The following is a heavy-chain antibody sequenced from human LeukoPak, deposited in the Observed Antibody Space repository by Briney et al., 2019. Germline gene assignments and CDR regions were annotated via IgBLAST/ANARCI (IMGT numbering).Heavy chain of an antibody. CDR1: GGSFSGYY. CDR2: INHSGST. V-gene: IGHV4-34*01. Sequence: PSETLSLTCAVYGGSFSGYYWSWIRQPPGKGLEWIGEINHSGSTNYNPSLKSRVTISVDTSKNQFSLKLSSVTAADTAVYYCARGVGATLFTFQHWGQGTLVTVSS. J-gene: IGHJ1*01. D-gene: IGHD1-26*01. CDR3: ARGVGATLFTFQH.